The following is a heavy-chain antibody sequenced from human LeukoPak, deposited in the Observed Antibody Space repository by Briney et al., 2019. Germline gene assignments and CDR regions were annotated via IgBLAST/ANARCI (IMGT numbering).Heavy chain of an antibody. D-gene: IGHD4-11*01. J-gene: IGHJ5*02. CDR3: ARDLSTTVTTYGWFDP. CDR2: INGDGTST. CDR1: GFTFSSYW. Sequence: GGSLRLSCAAPGFTFSSYWMHWVRQAPGKGLMWVARINGDGTSTTYADSVKGRFTISRDNAKKALYLQMNSLGAEDTTVYYCARDLSTTVTTYGWFDPWGQGTLVTVSS. V-gene: IGHV3-74*01.